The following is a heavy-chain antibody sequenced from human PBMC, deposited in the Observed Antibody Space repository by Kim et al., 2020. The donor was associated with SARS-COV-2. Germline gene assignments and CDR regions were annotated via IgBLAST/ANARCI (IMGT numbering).Heavy chain of an antibody. CDR2: IKQDGSEK. CDR1: GFTFSSYW. CDR3: AVSRTFDY. V-gene: IGHV3-7*01. J-gene: IGHJ4*02. Sequence: GGSLRLSCVASGFTFSSYWMSWVRQAPGKGLEWVAKIKQDGSEKHYVDSVKGRFTVSRDNAQNSLYLQMNGMRNVDTAVYYFAVSRTFDYWGRRALVTVSS.